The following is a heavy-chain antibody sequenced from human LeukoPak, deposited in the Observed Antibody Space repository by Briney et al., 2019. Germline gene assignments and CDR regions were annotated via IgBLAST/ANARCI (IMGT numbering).Heavy chain of an antibody. CDR3: AKDMEQWLVRSFFDY. CDR1: GFTFSSYA. Sequence: DPGGSLRLSCAASGFTFSSYAMSWVRHAPGKGLEWVSAISGSGGSTYYADSVKGRFTISRDNSKNTLYLQMNSLRAEDTAVYYCAKDMEQWLVRSFFDYWGQGTLVTVSS. J-gene: IGHJ4*02. D-gene: IGHD6-19*01. V-gene: IGHV3-23*01. CDR2: ISGSGGST.